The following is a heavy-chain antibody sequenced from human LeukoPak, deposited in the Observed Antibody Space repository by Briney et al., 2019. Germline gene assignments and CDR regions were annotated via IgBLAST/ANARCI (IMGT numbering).Heavy chain of an antibody. Sequence: QPSETLSLTCTVSGGSISSGSYYWSWIRQPAGKGLEWIGRIYTSGSTNYNPSLKSRVTISVDTSKNQFSLKLSSVTAADTAVYYCARTRVVPAANYFDYWGQGTLVTVSS. J-gene: IGHJ4*02. CDR2: IYTSGST. D-gene: IGHD2-2*01. CDR1: GGSISSGSYY. CDR3: ARTRVVPAANYFDY. V-gene: IGHV4-61*02.